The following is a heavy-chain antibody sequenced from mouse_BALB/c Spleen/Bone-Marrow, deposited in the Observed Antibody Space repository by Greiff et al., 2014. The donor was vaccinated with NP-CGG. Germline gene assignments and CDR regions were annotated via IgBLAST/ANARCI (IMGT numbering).Heavy chain of an antibody. CDR1: GYTFTSYW. Sequence: LKQSGSELVRPGASVKLSCKASGYTFTSYWMHWVKQRPGQGLEWLGNIYPGTGSINYDEKFKSKATLTVDTSSSTAYMQLSSLTSEDSAVYYCTRSGYVMGYWGQGTSVTVSS. CDR3: TRSGYVMGY. D-gene: IGHD3-1*01. V-gene: IGHV1S22*01. CDR2: IYPGTGSI. J-gene: IGHJ4*01.